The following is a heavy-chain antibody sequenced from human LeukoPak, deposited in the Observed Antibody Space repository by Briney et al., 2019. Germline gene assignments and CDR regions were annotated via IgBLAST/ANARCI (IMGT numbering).Heavy chain of an antibody. V-gene: IGHV1-69*13. CDR3: ARAGVIDCTNGVCYKGGDAFDI. D-gene: IGHD2-8*01. CDR1: GGTFSSYA. Sequence: GASVKVSCKASGGTFSSYAISWVRQAPGQGLEWMGGIIPIFGTANYAQKFQGRVTITADESTSTAYMELSSLRSEDTAVYYCARAGVIDCTNGVCYKGGDAFDIWGQGTMVTVSS. CDR2: IIPIFGTA. J-gene: IGHJ3*02.